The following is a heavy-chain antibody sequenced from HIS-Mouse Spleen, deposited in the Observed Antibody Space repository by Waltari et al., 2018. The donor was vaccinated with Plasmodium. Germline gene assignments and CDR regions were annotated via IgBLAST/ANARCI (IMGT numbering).Heavy chain of an antibody. Sequence: QVQLQESGPGLVKPSETLSLTCTVSGYSISRGYYWGWIRQPPGQGLEWIGSIYHSGSTYYNPSLKSRVTISVDTSKNQFSLKLSSVTAADTAVYYCARVDYGSGDYYYYYGMDVWGQGTTVTVSS. CDR3: ARVDYGSGDYYYYYGMDV. J-gene: IGHJ6*02. V-gene: IGHV4-38-2*02. D-gene: IGHD3-10*01. CDR2: IYHSGST. CDR1: GYSISRGYY.